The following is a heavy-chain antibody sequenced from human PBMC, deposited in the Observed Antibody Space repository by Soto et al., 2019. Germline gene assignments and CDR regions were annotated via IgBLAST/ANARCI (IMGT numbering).Heavy chain of an antibody. D-gene: IGHD6-13*01. V-gene: IGHV3-23*01. CDR2: ITGSGGGT. Sequence: EVQLLEYGGGLVQPGGSLRLSCAASGFTFSNYAMTWVRQAPGKGLEWVSVITGSGGGTYFVDSVKGRFTISRDNSKNTVYLPMNSLRAEDTAVYYCAKRPLTAAGFDYWGQRTLVTVSS. J-gene: IGHJ4*02. CDR1: GFTFSNYA. CDR3: AKRPLTAAGFDY.